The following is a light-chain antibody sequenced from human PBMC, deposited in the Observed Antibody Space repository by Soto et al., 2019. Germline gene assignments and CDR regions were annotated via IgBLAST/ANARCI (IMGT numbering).Light chain of an antibody. Sequence: DIQMTQSPSSLSASVGDRVTFTCRASRDITNHLAWYQQKPGKVPKLLIYAASTLQSGVPSRFSGSVSGTDFTLTIGSLQPEDVATYFCLTYNSGLWTFGQGTKVEIK. V-gene: IGKV1-27*01. CDR3: LTYNSGLWT. CDR2: AAS. J-gene: IGKJ1*01. CDR1: RDITNH.